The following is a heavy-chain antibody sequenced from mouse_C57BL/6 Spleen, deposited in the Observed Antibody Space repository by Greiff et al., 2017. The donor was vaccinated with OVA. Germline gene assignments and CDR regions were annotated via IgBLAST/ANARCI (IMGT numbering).Heavy chain of an antibody. V-gene: IGHV1-26*01. CDR3: ALGDGYLDD. D-gene: IGHD2-3*01. CDR2: INPNNGGT. J-gene: IGHJ2*01. CDR1: GYTFTDYY. Sequence: VQLQQSGPELVKPGASVKISCKASGYTFTDYYMNWVKQSHGKSLEWIGDINPNNGGTSYNQKFKGKATLTVDKSSSTAYMELRSLTSEDSAVYYCALGDGYLDDWGQGTTLTVSS.